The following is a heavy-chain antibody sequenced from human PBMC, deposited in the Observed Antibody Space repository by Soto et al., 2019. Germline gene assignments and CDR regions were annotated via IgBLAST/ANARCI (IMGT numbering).Heavy chain of an antibody. V-gene: IGHV4-4*07. CDR3: ARLLLWFGEPNDAFDI. CDR2: IYTSGST. D-gene: IGHD3-10*01. J-gene: IGHJ3*02. Sequence: LSLTCTVSGGSISSYYWSWIRQPAGKGLEWIGRIYTSGSTNYNPSLKSRVTMSVDTSKNQFSLKLSSVTAADTAVYYCARLLLWFGEPNDAFDIWGQGTMVTVSS. CDR1: GGSISSYY.